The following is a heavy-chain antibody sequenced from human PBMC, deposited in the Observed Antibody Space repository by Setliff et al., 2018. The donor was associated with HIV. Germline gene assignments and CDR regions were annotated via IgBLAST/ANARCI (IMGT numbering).Heavy chain of an antibody. CDR3: AREEFDSTGANLDY. D-gene: IGHD3-22*01. Sequence: GGSLRLSCEASGFTFSSYAMHWVRQAPGKGLEWVAVIWYDGSNKYYADSVRGRFTISRDNSKNTLSLQMNSLRAEDTAVYYCAREEFDSTGANLDYWGQGTLVTVSS. V-gene: IGHV3-33*01. J-gene: IGHJ4*02. CDR2: IWYDGSNK. CDR1: GFTFSSYA.